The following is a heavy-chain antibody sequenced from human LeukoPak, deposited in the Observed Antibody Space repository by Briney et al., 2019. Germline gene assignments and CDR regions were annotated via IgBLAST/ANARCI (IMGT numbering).Heavy chain of an antibody. D-gene: IGHD5-18*01. CDR3: ASAYSYSYLDY. J-gene: IGHJ4*02. CDR1: GYTFTGYY. CDR2: INPNSGGT. V-gene: IGHV1-2*02. Sequence: ASVKVSCKASGYTFTGYYMHWVRQAPGQGLEWMGWINPNSGGTNYAQNFQGRVTMTRDTSISTAYMELSRLRSDDTAVYYCASAYSYSYLDYWGQGTLVTVSS.